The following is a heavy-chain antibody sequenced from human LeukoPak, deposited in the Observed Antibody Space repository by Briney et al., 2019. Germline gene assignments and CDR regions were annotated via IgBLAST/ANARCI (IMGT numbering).Heavy chain of an antibody. Sequence: GGSLRLSCAASGFTVSTNNMNWVRQAPGKGLEWVSVIYTGGSTYYADSVKGRFTISRDNSKNTLYLQMNSLRAEDTAVYYCARAGYYESYAFDVWGQGTMVTVSS. CDR3: ARAGYYESYAFDV. CDR2: IYTGGST. CDR1: GFTVSTNN. J-gene: IGHJ3*01. V-gene: IGHV3-66*01. D-gene: IGHD3-16*01.